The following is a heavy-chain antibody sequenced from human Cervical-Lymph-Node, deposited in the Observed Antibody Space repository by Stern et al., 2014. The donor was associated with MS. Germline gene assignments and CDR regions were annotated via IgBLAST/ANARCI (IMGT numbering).Heavy chain of an antibody. CDR2: INPSGGRS. Sequence: MQLVESGAEVKKPGASVNVSCKASGYTFSTYYMHWVRQAPGQGLEWMGMINPSGGRSSYAQKFQGRVTLTRDTSTSTVYMELSSLTSEDTAVYYCARLRSGYDYGDYWGQGTLVTVPS. CDR3: ARLRSGYDYGDY. V-gene: IGHV1-46*01. D-gene: IGHD5-12*01. J-gene: IGHJ4*02. CDR1: GYTFSTYY.